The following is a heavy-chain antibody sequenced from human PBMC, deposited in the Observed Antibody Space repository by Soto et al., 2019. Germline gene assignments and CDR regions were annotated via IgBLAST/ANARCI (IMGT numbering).Heavy chain of an antibody. J-gene: IGHJ4*02. Sequence: SETLSLTCAVYGGSFSGYYWSWIRQPPGKGLEWIGEINHSGSTNYNPSLKSRVTISVDTSKNQFSLKLSSVTAADTAVYYCASSRGGAAAGSTYSIYYFDYWGQGTLVTVSS. V-gene: IGHV4-34*01. D-gene: IGHD6-13*01. CDR2: INHSGST. CDR3: ASSRGGAAAGSTYSIYYFDY. CDR1: GGSFSGYY.